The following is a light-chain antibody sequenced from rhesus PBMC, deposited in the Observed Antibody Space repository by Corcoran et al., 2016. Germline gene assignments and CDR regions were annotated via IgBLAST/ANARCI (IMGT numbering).Light chain of an antibody. V-gene: IGKV1-25*01. CDR2: KAT. Sequence: DIQLTQSPSSLSASVGDRVTITCRASQDISNYLAWYQQKPGKAPNLLIYKATTLQSGVPSRFSGSGSGTDFTLTISSLQPEDFATYYCQQRNSSPLTFGGGTKVEIK. J-gene: IGKJ4*01. CDR1: QDISNY. CDR3: QQRNSSPLT.